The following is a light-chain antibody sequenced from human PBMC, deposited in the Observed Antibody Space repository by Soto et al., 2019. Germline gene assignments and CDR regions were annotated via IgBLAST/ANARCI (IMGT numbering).Light chain of an antibody. CDR1: SGSIASRY. V-gene: IGLV6-57*04. J-gene: IGLJ7*01. CDR3: QSYSV. Sequence: NFMLTQPHSVSESPGKTVTISCTRSSGSIASRYVQWYQQRPGSAPTTVIYEDNQRPSGVPDRFAGSIDSSSNSASLTIFGLKTEDEADYYCQSYSVFGGGTQLTVL. CDR2: EDN.